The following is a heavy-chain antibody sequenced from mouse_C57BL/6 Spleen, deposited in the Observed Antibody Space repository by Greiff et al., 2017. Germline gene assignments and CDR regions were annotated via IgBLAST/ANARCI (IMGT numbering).Heavy chain of an antibody. CDR2: ISDGGSYT. CDR1: GFTFSSYA. D-gene: IGHD2-3*01. Sequence: DVHLVESGGGLVKPGGSLKLSCAASGFTFSSYAMSWVRQTPEKRLEWVATISDGGSYTYYPDNVKGRFTISRDNAKNNLYLQMSHLKSEDTAMYYCARDHGYYLHWYFDVWGTGTTVTVSS. J-gene: IGHJ1*03. CDR3: ARDHGYYLHWYFDV. V-gene: IGHV5-4*01.